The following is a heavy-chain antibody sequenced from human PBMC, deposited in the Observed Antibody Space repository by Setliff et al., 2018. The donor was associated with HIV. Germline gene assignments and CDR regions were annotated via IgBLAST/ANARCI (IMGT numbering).Heavy chain of an antibody. D-gene: IGHD3-16*01. J-gene: IGHJ4*02. V-gene: IGHV3-7*01. Sequence: GGSLRLSCIASGFSFNNYYMTWVRQAPGKGLEWVGNIKSDGTEKNYVDSVKGRLTISRNNAKNSVYLQMHSLRVEDTAVYYCAAVPWGHSSLIIDHWGQGTPVTVSS. CDR2: IKSDGTEK. CDR1: GFSFNNYY. CDR3: AAVPWGHSSLIIDH.